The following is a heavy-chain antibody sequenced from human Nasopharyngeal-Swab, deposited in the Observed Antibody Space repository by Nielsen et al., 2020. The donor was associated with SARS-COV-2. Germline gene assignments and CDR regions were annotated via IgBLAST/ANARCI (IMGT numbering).Heavy chain of an antibody. D-gene: IGHD6-13*01. CDR2: ISYDGSNK. J-gene: IGHJ4*02. CDR1: GFTFSSYG. Sequence: GGSLRLSCAASGFTFSSYGMHWVRQAPGKGLEWVAVISYDGSNKYYADSVKGRFTISRDNSKNTLYLQMNSLRAEDTAVYYCAKAGAGSWYGDYWGQGTLDTVSS. CDR3: AKAGAGSWYGDY. V-gene: IGHV3-30*18.